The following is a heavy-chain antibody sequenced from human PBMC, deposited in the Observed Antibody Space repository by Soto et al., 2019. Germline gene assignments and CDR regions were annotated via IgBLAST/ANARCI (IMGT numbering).Heavy chain of an antibody. V-gene: IGHV3-30-3*01. Sequence: WRSRRLSCAASGSALSVYAMHWVRQAPGKGLEWVAVISYDGTIKHYMDSVKGRFTISRDNSKNMLFLQMNSLRPEDTAVFYCARGERSGYYDSWGLGTLVTVSS. CDR2: ISYDGTIK. CDR1: GSALSVYA. CDR3: ARGERSGYYDS. J-gene: IGHJ4*02. D-gene: IGHD3-3*01.